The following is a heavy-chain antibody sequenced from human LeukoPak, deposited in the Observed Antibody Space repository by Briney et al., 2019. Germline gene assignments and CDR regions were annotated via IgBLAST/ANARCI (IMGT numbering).Heavy chain of an antibody. CDR3: AGLEYYYYYMDV. CDR1: GHSFTSYW. CDR2: IYPGDSDT. Sequence: GESLKISCKGSGHSFTSYWIAWVRQMPGEGLEWMGIIYPGDSDTTYSPSFQGQVTISADKSISTAYLQWSSLKASDTAIYYCAGLEYYYYYMDVWGKGTTVTVSS. V-gene: IGHV5-51*01. J-gene: IGHJ6*03. D-gene: IGHD1-1*01.